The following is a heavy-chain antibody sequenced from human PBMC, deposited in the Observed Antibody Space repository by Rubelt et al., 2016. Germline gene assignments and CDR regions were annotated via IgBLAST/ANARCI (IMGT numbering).Heavy chain of an antibody. CDR2: IYYSGGT. J-gene: IGHJ4*02. V-gene: IGHV4-39*07. CDR1: GGSISSSSYY. Sequence: QQQLQESGPGLVKPLETLSLTCTVSGGSISSSSYYWGWIRQPPGKGLAWIGSIYYSGGTYYNPSLKGRVTLSVDTSKNQFSLKRSSATAADTAVYYCARDAEESYFDYWGQGTLVTVSS. CDR3: ARDAEESYFDY.